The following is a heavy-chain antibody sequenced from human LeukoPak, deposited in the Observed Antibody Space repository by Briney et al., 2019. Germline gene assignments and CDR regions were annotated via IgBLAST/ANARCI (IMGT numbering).Heavy chain of an antibody. D-gene: IGHD3-3*01. J-gene: IGHJ6*01. Sequence: PSETLSLTCAVYGGYFSGYYWSSLRQPPGKGLEWVGEINHSGSTNYNPSLKSRVTISVDTSKNQFSLKLSSVTAAHTAVYYCARDRTAIFGVVRASIMDVSGKGSTVTVSS. V-gene: IGHV4-34*01. CDR2: INHSGST. CDR1: GGYFSGYY. CDR3: ARDRTAIFGVVRASIMDV.